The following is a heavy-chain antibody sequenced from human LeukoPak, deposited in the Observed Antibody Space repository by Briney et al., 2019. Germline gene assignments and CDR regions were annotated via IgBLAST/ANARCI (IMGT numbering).Heavy chain of an antibody. D-gene: IGHD6-19*01. CDR3: ARDYFSAGGWGYDAFDI. CDR1: GFTFSSYS. Sequence: PGGSLRLSCAASGFTFSSYSMYWVRQAPGKGLEWVSSISSSSSYIYYADSVKGRFTISRDNAKNSLYLQMNSLRAEDTAVYYCARDYFSAGGWGYDAFDIWGQGTMVTVSS. CDR2: ISSSSSYI. J-gene: IGHJ3*02. V-gene: IGHV3-21*01.